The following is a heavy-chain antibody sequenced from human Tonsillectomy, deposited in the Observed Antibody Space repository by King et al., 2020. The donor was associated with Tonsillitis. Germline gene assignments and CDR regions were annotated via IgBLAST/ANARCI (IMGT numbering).Heavy chain of an antibody. CDR3: AKSSSAGQFDY. Sequence: VQLVESGGGVVQPGGSLRLSCAASGFTFSSYGMHRVRQAPGKGLEWVAFIRYDGSNKYYADSVKGRFTISRDNSKNTLYLQMNSLRAEDTAVYYCAKSSSAGQFDYWGQGTLVTVSS. V-gene: IGHV3-30*02. D-gene: IGHD6-19*01. CDR2: IRYDGSNK. CDR1: GFTFSSYG. J-gene: IGHJ4*02.